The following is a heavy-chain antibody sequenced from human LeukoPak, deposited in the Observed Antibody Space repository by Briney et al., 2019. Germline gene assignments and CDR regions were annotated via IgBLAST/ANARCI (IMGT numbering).Heavy chain of an antibody. J-gene: IGHJ4*02. CDR1: GFTFSDYY. CDR3: ARDRRVDGDPIDY. CDR2: ISSSSSHT. V-gene: IGHV3-11*06. D-gene: IGHD4-17*01. Sequence: GGSLRLSCAASGFTFSDYYMSWIRQAPGKGLEWVSYISSSSSHTNYADSVKGRFTISRDNANNSLYLQMTSLGAEDTAVYYCARDRRVDGDPIDYWGQGTLVIVSS.